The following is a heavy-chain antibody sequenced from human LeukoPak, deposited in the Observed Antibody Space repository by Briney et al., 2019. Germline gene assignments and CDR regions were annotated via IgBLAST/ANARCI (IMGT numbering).Heavy chain of an antibody. CDR2: VSGSGSTV. J-gene: IGHJ4*02. Sequence: GGSLRLSCAVSGFTFGDHIMNWVRQLPGKRLEWVAYVSGSGSTVYYADSVKGRFTVSRDNGKSSLYLQMNSLRVEDTALYYCVRQFASWGQGTLVTVSS. CDR1: GFTFGDHI. V-gene: IGHV3-48*01. CDR3: VRQFAS.